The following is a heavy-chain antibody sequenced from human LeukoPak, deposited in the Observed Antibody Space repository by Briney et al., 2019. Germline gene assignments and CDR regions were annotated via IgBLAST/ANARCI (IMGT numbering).Heavy chain of an antibody. J-gene: IGHJ5*02. CDR1: GYSVGSAYY. V-gene: IGHV4-38-2*01. CDR3: ATDHNWDSWFDP. CDR2: ISHNGNA. Sequence: PSETLSLTCVVSGYSVGSAYYWVWIRPPPGKGLEWLGTISHNGNAYYNPSLKSRLTMSVDTSKNQFSLNLNSVTAAETAVYFCATDHNWDSWFDPWGQGALVTVSS. D-gene: IGHD3-16*01.